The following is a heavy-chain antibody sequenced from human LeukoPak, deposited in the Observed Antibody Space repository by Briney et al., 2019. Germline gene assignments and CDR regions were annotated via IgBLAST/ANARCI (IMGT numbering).Heavy chain of an antibody. D-gene: IGHD5-12*01. CDR2: IYYSGST. CDR1: GGSISSYY. V-gene: IGHV4-59*01. Sequence: SETLSLTCTVSGGSISSYYWSWIRQPPGKGLEWIGYIYYSGSTNYNPSLKSRVTISVDTSKNQFSLKLSSVTAADTAVYYCARASGGYSGYDLTHAFDIWGQGTMVTVSS. CDR3: ARASGGYSGYDLTHAFDI. J-gene: IGHJ3*02.